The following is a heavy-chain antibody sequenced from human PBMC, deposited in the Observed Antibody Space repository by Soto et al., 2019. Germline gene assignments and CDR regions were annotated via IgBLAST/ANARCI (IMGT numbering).Heavy chain of an antibody. CDR3: ARVWELGTSYYFDY. Sequence: PGGSLRLSCAASGFTFSDYYMSWIRQAPGKGLEWVSYISSSSSYTNYADSVKGRFTISRDNAKNSLYLQMNSLRAEDTAVYYCARVWELGTSYYFDYWGQGTLVTVSS. J-gene: IGHJ4*02. CDR2: ISSSSSYT. D-gene: IGHD7-27*01. V-gene: IGHV3-11*05. CDR1: GFTFSDYY.